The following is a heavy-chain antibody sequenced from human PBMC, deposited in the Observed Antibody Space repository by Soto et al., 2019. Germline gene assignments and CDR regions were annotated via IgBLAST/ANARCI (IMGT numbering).Heavy chain of an antibody. CDR2: ISYGGGTT. Sequence: PGGSLRLSCAASEFTFSNYAMSWVRQAPGKGLEWVSAISYGGGTTYYADSVKGRFTISRDNSKNTLYLQMNSLRAEDTAVYYCAKNPGYYYDSTGYHFDYWGQGTLVTDSS. D-gene: IGHD3-22*01. CDR1: EFTFSNYA. V-gene: IGHV3-23*01. J-gene: IGHJ4*02. CDR3: AKNPGYYYDSTGYHFDY.